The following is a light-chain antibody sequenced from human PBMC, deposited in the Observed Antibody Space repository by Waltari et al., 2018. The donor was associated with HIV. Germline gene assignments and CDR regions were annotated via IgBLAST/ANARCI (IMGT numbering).Light chain of an antibody. CDR1: QSVGSN. J-gene: IGKJ2*01. CDR2: GAS. V-gene: IGKV3-15*01. CDR3: QKYNDWPPRYT. Sequence: ETVMTLPPATLFVSPGERATILCSAIQSVGSNLAWYQQRPGQAPRRLIYGASTRPTGTPARFSSGGSGTTFTLTISSLQSEDFAVYYCQKYNDWPPRYTFGQGTKLEIK.